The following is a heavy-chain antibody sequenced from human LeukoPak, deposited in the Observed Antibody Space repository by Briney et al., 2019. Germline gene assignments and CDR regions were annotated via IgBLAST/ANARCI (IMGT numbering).Heavy chain of an antibody. Sequence: GGSLRLSCAASGFTFSSYWMSWVRQAPGKGLEWVANIKQDGSEKYYVDSVKGRFTISRDNAKNSLYLQMNSLRAEDTAVYYCARGQRGDDYVWGSSDTDFGYWGQGTLVTVSS. CDR3: ARGQRGDDYVWGSSDTDFGY. D-gene: IGHD3-16*01. J-gene: IGHJ4*02. CDR1: GFTFSSYW. CDR2: IKQDGSEK. V-gene: IGHV3-7*01.